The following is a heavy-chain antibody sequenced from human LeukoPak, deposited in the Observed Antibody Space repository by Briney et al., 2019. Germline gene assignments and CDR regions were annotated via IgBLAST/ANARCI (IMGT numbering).Heavy chain of an antibody. Sequence: AGRSLRLSCAASGFTFSSYGMHWVRQAPGKGLEWVAVISYDGSNKYYADSVKGRFTISRDNSKNTLYLQMNSLRAEDTAVYYCAKGRGPEDINSGYDFYYDSSGYQGYYGMDVWGQGTTVTVSS. CDR3: AKGRGPEDINSGYDFYYDSSGYQGYYGMDV. CDR1: GFTFSSYG. D-gene: IGHD3-22*01. V-gene: IGHV3-30*18. J-gene: IGHJ6*02. CDR2: ISYDGSNK.